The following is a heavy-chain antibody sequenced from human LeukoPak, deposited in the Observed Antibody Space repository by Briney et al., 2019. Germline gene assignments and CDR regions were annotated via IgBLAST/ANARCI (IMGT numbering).Heavy chain of an antibody. CDR2: XSYSGST. CDR1: GGSIGSXXXX. V-gene: IGHV4-39*07. D-gene: IGHD6-13*01. CDR3: ARASGYSSSWYPDY. J-gene: IGHJ4*02. Sequence: PSETLSLTCXVSGGSIGSXXXXXXXIRXPPXXGXXXXXXXSYSGSTSYNPSLXSRVTXSAXTSKNQFFLKVNSVTAADTAVYYCARASGYSSSWYPDYWGQGTLVTVSS.